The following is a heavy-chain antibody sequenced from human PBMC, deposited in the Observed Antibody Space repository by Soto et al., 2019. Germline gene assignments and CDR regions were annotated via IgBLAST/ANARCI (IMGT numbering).Heavy chain of an antibody. V-gene: IGHV1-69*06. CDR2: IVVVSNTV. CDR1: GSTFNNFA. CDR3: ARAIKRWEVHQYFDS. J-gene: IGHJ4*02. D-gene: IGHD1-26*01. Sequence: QVLLLQSGAEVKEPGSSVRVSCKVSGSTFNNFAFSWRRQAPGRGPEWMGGIVVVSNTVDYSQRFQDRVTITADTSTSTLYMELSSLTSEDTAVYYCARAIKRWEVHQYFDSWGQGTLLSVFS.